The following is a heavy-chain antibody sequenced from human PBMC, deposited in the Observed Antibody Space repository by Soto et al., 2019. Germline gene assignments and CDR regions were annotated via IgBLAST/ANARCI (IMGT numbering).Heavy chain of an antibody. CDR1: GFTVSSKY. CDR3: ARAWVVVTAPDY. Sequence: EVQLVESGGGLVQPGGSLRLSCAASGFTVSSKYMTWVRQAPGKGLEWVSVIYTDDSTYYADSVKGRFTISRDNSKNTLYLQMNSLRAEDTAVYYCARAWVVVTAPDYWGQGTLVTVSS. J-gene: IGHJ4*02. CDR2: IYTDDST. D-gene: IGHD2-21*02. V-gene: IGHV3-66*01.